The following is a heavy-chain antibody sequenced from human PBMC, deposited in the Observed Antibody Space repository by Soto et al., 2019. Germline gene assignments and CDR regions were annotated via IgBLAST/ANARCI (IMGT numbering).Heavy chain of an antibody. J-gene: IGHJ6*02. D-gene: IGHD5-18*01. CDR2: IYYSGST. CDR3: ARAAMVPNYYYYGMDV. Sequence: SETLSLTCTVSGGSISSGDYYWSWIRQPPGKGLEWIGYIYYSGSTYYNPSLKSRVTISVDTSKNQLSLKLSSVTAADTAVYYCARAAMVPNYYYYGMDVWGQGTTVTVSS. CDR1: GGSISSGDYY. V-gene: IGHV4-30-4*01.